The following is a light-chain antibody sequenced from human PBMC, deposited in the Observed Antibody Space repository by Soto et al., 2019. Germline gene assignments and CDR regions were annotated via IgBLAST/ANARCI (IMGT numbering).Light chain of an antibody. CDR1: SSDVGAYNY. V-gene: IGLV2-14*01. CDR2: DVT. J-gene: IGLJ1*01. CDR3: CSYTSSSTYV. Sequence: QSVLTQPASVSGAAGQAITISCTGTSSDVGAYNYVSWFQQHPGKAPKLMIYDVTNRPSGVSNRFSGSKSGITASLTISGLQAEDEADYYCCSYTSSSTYVFGTGTKVTVL.